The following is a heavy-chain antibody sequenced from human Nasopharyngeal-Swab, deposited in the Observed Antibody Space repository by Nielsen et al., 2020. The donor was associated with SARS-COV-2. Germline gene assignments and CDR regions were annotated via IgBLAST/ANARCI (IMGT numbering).Heavy chain of an antibody. Sequence: GGSLRLSCAASGFTIRSYWMHWVRQVPGKGLVWVSRINEDGSITNYADSVEGRFTISRDNAKNTLFLHMNSLRAEDTAVYYCGRDLGGRFSTWGQGTLVTASS. V-gene: IGHV3-74*01. CDR3: GRDLGGRFST. J-gene: IGHJ5*02. CDR2: INEDGSIT. CDR1: GFTIRSYW. D-gene: IGHD3-16*01.